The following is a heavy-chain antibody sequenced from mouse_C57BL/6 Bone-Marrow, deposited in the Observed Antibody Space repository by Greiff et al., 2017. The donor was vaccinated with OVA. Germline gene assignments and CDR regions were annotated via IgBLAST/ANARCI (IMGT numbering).Heavy chain of an antibody. V-gene: IGHV1-72*01. CDR3: ASHIYYDYHYYAMDY. J-gene: IGHJ4*01. CDR2: IDPNSGGT. D-gene: IGHD2-4*01. Sequence: QVQLQQPGAELVKPGASVKLSCKASGYTFTSYWMHWVKQRPGRGLEWIGRIDPNSGGTKYNEKFKSKATLTVDKPSSTAYMQLSSLTSEDSAVYYCASHIYYDYHYYAMDYWGQGTSVTVSS. CDR1: GYTFTSYW.